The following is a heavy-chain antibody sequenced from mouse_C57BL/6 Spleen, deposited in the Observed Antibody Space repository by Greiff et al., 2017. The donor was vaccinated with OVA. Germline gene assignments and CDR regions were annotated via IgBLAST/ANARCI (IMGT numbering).Heavy chain of an antibody. CDR1: GFTIKDYY. CDR2: IDPEDGET. Sequence: VQLQQSGAELVKPGASVKLSCTASGFTIKDYYMHWVKQRTEQGLEWIGRIDPEDGETKYAPNFQGKATITADTSSNTAYLQLSSLTSEDAAVYYCARRGDYDWFAYWGQGTLVTVSA. J-gene: IGHJ3*01. D-gene: IGHD2-4*01. V-gene: IGHV14-2*01. CDR3: ARRGDYDWFAY.